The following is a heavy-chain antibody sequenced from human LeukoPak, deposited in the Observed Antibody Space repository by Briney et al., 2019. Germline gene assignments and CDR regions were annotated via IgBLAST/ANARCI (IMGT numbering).Heavy chain of an antibody. CDR1: GFTFSSYE. CDR3: ARMYGDCPTFDY. J-gene: IGHJ4*02. Sequence: GGSLRLSCAASGFTFSSYEMNSVRQAPGKGLEWVSYISSSGSTIYYADSVKGRFTISRDNAKNSLYLQMNSLRAEDTAVYYCARMYGDCPTFDYWSQGTLVTVSS. D-gene: IGHD4-17*01. V-gene: IGHV3-48*03. CDR2: ISSSGSTI.